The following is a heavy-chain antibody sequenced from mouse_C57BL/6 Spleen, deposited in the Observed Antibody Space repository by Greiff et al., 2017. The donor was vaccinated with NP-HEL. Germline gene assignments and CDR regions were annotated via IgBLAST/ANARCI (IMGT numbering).Heavy chain of an antibody. D-gene: IGHD1-1*01. Sequence: QVQLKQPGAELVRPGSSVKLSCKASGYTFTSYWMDWVKQRPGQGLEWIGNIYPSDSETHYNQKFKDKATLTVDKSSSTAYMQLSSLTSEDSAVYYCAIYYYGSSFAYWGQGTLVTVSA. CDR1: GYTFTSYW. CDR2: IYPSDSET. CDR3: AIYYYGSSFAY. J-gene: IGHJ3*01. V-gene: IGHV1-61*01.